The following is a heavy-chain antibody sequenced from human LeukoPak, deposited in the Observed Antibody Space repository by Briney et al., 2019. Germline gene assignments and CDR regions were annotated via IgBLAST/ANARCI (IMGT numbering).Heavy chain of an antibody. D-gene: IGHD2-2*01. CDR3: AKDGRCSSTSCSDAFDI. Sequence: GGSLRLPCAASGFPFRRYAMSGVRRAPGKGLEGVSAISCSGGSTYYADSVKGRFTISRDNSKNTLYLQMNSLRAEDTAVYYCAKDGRCSSTSCSDAFDIWGQGTMVTVSS. J-gene: IGHJ3*02. CDR2: ISCSGGST. CDR1: GFPFRRYA. V-gene: IGHV3-23*01.